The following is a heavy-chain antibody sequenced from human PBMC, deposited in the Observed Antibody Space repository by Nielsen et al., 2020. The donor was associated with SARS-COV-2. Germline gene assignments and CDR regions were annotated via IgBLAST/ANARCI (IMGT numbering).Heavy chain of an antibody. V-gene: IGHV4-38-2*02. CDR3: ARNSAGGFFEVVINWFDP. J-gene: IGHJ5*02. D-gene: IGHD3-3*01. CDR1: GYSLSTDYY. CDR2: ISRRGTI. Sequence: SETLSLTCTVSGYSLSTDYYWGWIRQPPGKGLEWIGSISRRGTIYYNPSLKSRVTISLDTSKNQFSLKVNSVTAADTAVYYCARNSAGGFFEVVINWFDPWGQGTLVTVSA.